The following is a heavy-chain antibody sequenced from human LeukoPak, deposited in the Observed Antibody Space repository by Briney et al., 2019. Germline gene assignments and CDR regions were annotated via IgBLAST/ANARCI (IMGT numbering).Heavy chain of an antibody. J-gene: IGHJ4*02. D-gene: IGHD2-15*01. Sequence: ASVKVSCKASGYTFTSYGISWVRQAPGQGLEWMGWISAYNGNTNHAQKLQGRVTMTTDTSTSTAYMELRSLRSDDTAVYYCARDLFLYCSGGSCYSDYWGQGTLVTVSS. V-gene: IGHV1-18*01. CDR3: ARDLFLYCSGGSCYSDY. CDR2: ISAYNGNT. CDR1: GYTFTSYG.